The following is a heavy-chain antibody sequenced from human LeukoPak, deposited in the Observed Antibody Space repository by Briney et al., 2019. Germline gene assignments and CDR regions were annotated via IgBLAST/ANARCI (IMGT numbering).Heavy chain of an antibody. CDR1: GFTFSSYG. CDR3: AREGITMVRGAKDY. J-gene: IGHJ4*02. CDR2: IWYDGSNK. V-gene: IGHV3-33*01. Sequence: GGSLRLSCAASGFTFSSYGMHWVRQAPGKGLEWVAVIWYDGSNKYYADSVKGRFTISRDSSKNTLYLQMNSLRAEDTAVYYCAREGITMVRGAKDYWGQGTLVTVSS. D-gene: IGHD3-10*01.